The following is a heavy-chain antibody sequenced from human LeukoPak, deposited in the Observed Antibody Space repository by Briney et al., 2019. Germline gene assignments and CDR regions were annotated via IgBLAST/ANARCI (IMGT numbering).Heavy chain of an antibody. V-gene: IGHV3-21*01. Sequence: GGSLRLSCAASGSTFSSYSMNWVRQAPGKGLEWVSSISSSSSYIYYADSVKGRFTISRDNAKNSLYLQMNSLRAEDTAVYYCARAGDGTADYWGQGTLVTVSS. CDR1: GSTFSSYS. J-gene: IGHJ4*02. D-gene: IGHD1-14*01. CDR2: ISSSSSYI. CDR3: ARAGDGTADY.